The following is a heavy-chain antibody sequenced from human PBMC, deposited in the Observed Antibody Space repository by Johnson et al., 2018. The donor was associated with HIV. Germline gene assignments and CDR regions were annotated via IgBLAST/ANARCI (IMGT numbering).Heavy chain of an antibody. CDR1: GFTV. CDR2: IYSDGNT. J-gene: IGHJ3*02. V-gene: IGHV3-53*01. D-gene: IGHD2-21*02. Sequence: VQLVESGGGLIQPGGSLRLSCVASGFTVRKGLEWVSVIYSDGNTYYADSVKGRFTISRDNAKNSLYLQMNSLRAEDTAVYYCASTCGGDCSRGDAFDIWGQGTMVTVSS. CDR3: ASTCGGDCSRGDAFDI.